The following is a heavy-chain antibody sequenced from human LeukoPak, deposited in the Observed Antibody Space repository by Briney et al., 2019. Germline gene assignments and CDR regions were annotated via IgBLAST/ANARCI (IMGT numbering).Heavy chain of an antibody. CDR2: INPGDSDT. Sequence: GESLKISCKDSGYSFTNYWIGWVRQMPGKGLEWMGIINPGDSDTRYSPSFQGQVTISTDKSISTAYLQWSSLKASDTAIYYCMRGVRILEYWGQGTLVTVSS. CDR3: MRGVRILEY. CDR1: GYSFTNYW. J-gene: IGHJ4*02. V-gene: IGHV5-51*01. D-gene: IGHD3-3*01.